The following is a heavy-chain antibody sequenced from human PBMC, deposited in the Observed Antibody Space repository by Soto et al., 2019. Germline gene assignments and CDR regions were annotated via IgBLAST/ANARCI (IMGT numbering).Heavy chain of an antibody. J-gene: IGHJ4*02. CDR1: GFTFNNYG. Sequence: EVQLLESGGGLVQPGGSLRLSCAASGFTFNNYGMSWVRQAPGKGLEWVSAITDSGGSTYYADSVKGRFTISRDNSKNTVYLQMNSLRAEDTAVYYCAKAATLVTLYYFDYWGQGTLVTVSS. CDR3: AKAATLVTLYYFDY. V-gene: IGHV3-23*01. CDR2: ITDSGGST. D-gene: IGHD4-4*01.